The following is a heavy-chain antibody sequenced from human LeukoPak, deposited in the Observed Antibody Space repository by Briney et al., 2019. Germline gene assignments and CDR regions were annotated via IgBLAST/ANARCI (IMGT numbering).Heavy chain of an antibody. D-gene: IGHD3-22*01. CDR2: VSSDGSEK. V-gene: IGHV3-30*12. Sequence: PGGSLRLSCAASGFSFSSFGIHWVRQAPGKGLEWLSFVSSDGSEKYYADSVKGRFTISRDNAKNSLYLQMNSLRAEDTAVYYCARDLYPGVVVARGWFDPWGQGTLVTVSS. CDR3: ARDLYPGVVVARGWFDP. J-gene: IGHJ5*02. CDR1: GFSFSSFG.